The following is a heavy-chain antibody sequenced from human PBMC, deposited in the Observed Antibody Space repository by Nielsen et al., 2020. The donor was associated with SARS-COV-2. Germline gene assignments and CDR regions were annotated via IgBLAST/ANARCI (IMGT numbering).Heavy chain of an antibody. J-gene: IGHJ4*02. CDR3: ARDRYYDSSGFDY. Sequence: SETLSLTCTVSGGSISSYYWSWIRQPPGKGLEWIGYIYYSGSTNYNPSLKSRVTISVDTSKNQFSLKLSSVTAADTAVYYCARDRYYDSSGFDYWGQGTLVTVSS. V-gene: IGHV4-59*01. CDR1: GGSISSYY. CDR2: IYYSGST. D-gene: IGHD3-22*01.